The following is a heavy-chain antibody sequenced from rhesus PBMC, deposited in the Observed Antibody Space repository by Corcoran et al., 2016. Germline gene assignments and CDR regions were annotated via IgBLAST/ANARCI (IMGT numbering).Heavy chain of an antibody. CDR3: AYGSIPYGWDS. Sequence: QVQLQESGPGLVKPLEPLSLTCAVSGASLSSSWCTWLLQPPGKGLGWIGEIKGNSGSPYYKSSLKSRVTISKDASKNQFSLTVKSVTAADTALYYGAYGSIPYGWDSWGQGVVVTVSS. V-gene: IGHV4-80*01. CDR2: IKGNSGSP. J-gene: IGHJ6*01. D-gene: IGHD4-29*01. CDR1: GASLSSSW.